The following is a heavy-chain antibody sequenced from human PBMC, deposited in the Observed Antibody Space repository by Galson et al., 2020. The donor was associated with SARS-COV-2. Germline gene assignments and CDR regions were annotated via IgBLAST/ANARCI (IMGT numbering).Heavy chain of an antibody. D-gene: IGHD3-22*01. CDR2: ISWNSGST. CDR3: AKHSGYYDAVDI. J-gene: IGHJ3*02. CDR1: GFTFDDYA. V-gene: IGHV3-9*01. Sequence: GGSLRLSCAASGFTFDDYAMHWVRQAPGKGLEWVSGISWNSGSTSYADSVKGRFTITRDNAKNSLYLQMNSLRAEDTALYYCAKHSGYYDAVDIWGQGTMVTVSS.